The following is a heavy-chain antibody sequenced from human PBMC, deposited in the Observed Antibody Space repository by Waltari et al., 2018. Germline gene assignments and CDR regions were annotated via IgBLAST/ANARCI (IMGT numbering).Heavy chain of an antibody. CDR2: INGDGSAR. V-gene: IGHV3-7*01. CDR3: VRSIDY. CDR1: GFIFSSFW. J-gene: IGHJ4*02. Sequence: EVQLVESGGGLVQPGGSLRLSCTTSGFIFSSFWMAWVRQAPGQGPEWVANINGDGSARFYVDSVKVRFTISRDNGKSSLYLQMNSLRVDDAALYYCVRSIDYWGQGTLVTVSS.